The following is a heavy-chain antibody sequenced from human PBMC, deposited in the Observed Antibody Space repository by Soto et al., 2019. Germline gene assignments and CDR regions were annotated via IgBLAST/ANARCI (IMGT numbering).Heavy chain of an antibody. CDR3: AREKYYYGSGSYNVKWFDP. D-gene: IGHD3-10*01. CDR2: IYHSGST. J-gene: IGHJ5*02. CDR1: GGSISMGGYA. Sequence: TLSLTCAVSGGSISMGGYARSWIRQPPGKGLEWIGYIYHSGSTYYNPSLKSRVTVSVDRSKNQFSLKLSSVTAADTAVYYCAREKYYYGSGSYNVKWFDPWGQGTLVTVSS. V-gene: IGHV4-30-2*01.